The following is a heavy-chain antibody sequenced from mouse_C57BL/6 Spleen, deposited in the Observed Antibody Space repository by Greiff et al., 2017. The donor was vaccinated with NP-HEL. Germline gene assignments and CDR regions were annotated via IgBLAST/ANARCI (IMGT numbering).Heavy chain of an antibody. Sequence: VQLKQSGPELVKPGASVKISCKASGYTFTDYYMNWVKQSHGKSLEWIGDINPNNGGTSYNQKFKGKATLTVDKSSSTAYMELRSLTSEDSAVYYCARGRYYYDAMDYWGQGTSVTVSS. V-gene: IGHV1-26*01. CDR3: ARGRYYYDAMDY. CDR2: INPNNGGT. D-gene: IGHD2-1*01. J-gene: IGHJ4*01. CDR1: GYTFTDYY.